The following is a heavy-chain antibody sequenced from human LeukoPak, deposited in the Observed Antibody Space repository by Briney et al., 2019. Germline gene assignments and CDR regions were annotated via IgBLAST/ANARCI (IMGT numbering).Heavy chain of an antibody. V-gene: IGHV3-74*01. CDR1: GFTFSSYW. Sequence: GGSLRLSCAASGFTFSSYWMHWVRQAPGKGLVWVSRINSDGSSTSYADSVKGRFTISRDDAKNTLYLQMNSLRAEDTAVYYCARVLLYGDYPFDYWGQGTLVTVSS. CDR3: ARVLLYGDYPFDY. D-gene: IGHD4-17*01. J-gene: IGHJ4*02. CDR2: INSDGSST.